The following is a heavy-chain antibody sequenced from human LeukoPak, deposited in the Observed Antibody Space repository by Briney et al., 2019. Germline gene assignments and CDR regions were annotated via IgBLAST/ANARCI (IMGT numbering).Heavy chain of an antibody. V-gene: IGHV4-59*12. J-gene: IGHJ4*02. CDR3: ARVPTYYYDSSGHHGPIDF. D-gene: IGHD3-22*01. CDR2: IFYSGST. CDR1: GGSINSYF. Sequence: PSETLSLTCTVSGGSINSYFWSWIRQPPGKGLEWIGYIFYSGSTDYNPSLKSRVTISVDTSKNQFSLKLSSVTAADTAVYYCARVPTYYYDSSGHHGPIDFWGQGTLVTVSS.